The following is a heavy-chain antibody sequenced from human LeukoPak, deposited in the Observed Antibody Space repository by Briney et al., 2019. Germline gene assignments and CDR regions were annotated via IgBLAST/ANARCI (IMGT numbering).Heavy chain of an antibody. D-gene: IGHD6-19*01. CDR3: AKEQWLVRDFDY. V-gene: IGHV3-23*01. J-gene: IGHJ4*02. CDR1: GFTFSSYS. CDR2: ISGSGGST. Sequence: GGSLRLSCAASGFTFSSYSMNWVRQAPGKGLEWVSAISGSGGSTYYADSVKGRFTISRDNSKNTLYLQMNSLRAEDTAVYYCAKEQWLVRDFDYWGQGTLVTVSS.